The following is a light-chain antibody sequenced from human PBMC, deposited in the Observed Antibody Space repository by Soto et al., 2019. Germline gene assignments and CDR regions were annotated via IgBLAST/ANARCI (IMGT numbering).Light chain of an antibody. J-gene: IGKJ4*01. CDR3: QQHSRSLN. Sequence: ALKQAPCTLCRSASYIATLSFRASQSVNNNYLAWYQQKPGQSPRLLIYGASIRATDIPDRFSGSGSGTDFTLTIRRLEPEDSAVYYCQQHSRSLNFGGGSKVEI. CDR1: QSVNNNY. CDR2: GAS. V-gene: IGKV3-20*01.